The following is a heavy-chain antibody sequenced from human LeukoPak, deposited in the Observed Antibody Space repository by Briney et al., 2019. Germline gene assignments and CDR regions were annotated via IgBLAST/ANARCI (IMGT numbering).Heavy chain of an antibody. Sequence: GRSLRLSCAASGFTFSSYAMHWVRQAPGKGLEWVAVISYDGSNKYYPDSVKGRFTISRDNSKNTLYLQMNSLRAEDTAVYYCARGNGGVIVDAPVDYWGQGTLVTVSS. D-gene: IGHD3-16*02. CDR3: ARGNGGVIVDAPVDY. V-gene: IGHV3-30*04. CDR2: ISYDGSNK. J-gene: IGHJ4*02. CDR1: GFTFSSYA.